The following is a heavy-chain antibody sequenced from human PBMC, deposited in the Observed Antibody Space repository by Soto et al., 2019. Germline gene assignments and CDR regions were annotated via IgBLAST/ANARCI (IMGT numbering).Heavy chain of an antibody. Sequence: EVQLVESGGGVVRPGGSLRLSCAASGFPFDDYGMSWVRQAPGKRLEWVSGINWNGGSTGYADSVKGRFTISRDNAKNSLYLQMNSLRAEDTALYYCARVGYYGSGSYSLGYYYYYGMDVWGQGTTVTVSS. J-gene: IGHJ6*02. D-gene: IGHD3-10*01. CDR1: GFPFDDYG. CDR2: INWNGGST. CDR3: ARVGYYGSGSYSLGYYYYYGMDV. V-gene: IGHV3-20*04.